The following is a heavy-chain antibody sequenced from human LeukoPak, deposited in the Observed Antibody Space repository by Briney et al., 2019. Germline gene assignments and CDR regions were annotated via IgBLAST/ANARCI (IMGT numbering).Heavy chain of an antibody. J-gene: IGHJ4*02. CDR3: ATRGSRAC. V-gene: IGHV3-74*03. CDR2: SIGDGAYT. CDR1: GFSISNFW. D-gene: IGHD1-26*01. Sequence: GGSLRLSCSASGFSISNFWMLCVRQAPGKGLVWVWRSIGDGAYTKSADSVKGRVSISRHNAENTLYLQMNGLRVDDTAVYYCATRGSRACWGRGALVRVSS.